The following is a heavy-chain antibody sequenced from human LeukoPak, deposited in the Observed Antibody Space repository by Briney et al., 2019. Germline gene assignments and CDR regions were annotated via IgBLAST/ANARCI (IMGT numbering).Heavy chain of an antibody. Sequence: GGSLRLSCAASGFTFSNYGMNWVRQAPGKGLEWVSGITSSGITYYADSVKGRFTVSRDNSKNTLYLQMNSLRAEDTAVYYCAKGVGDFFFFSHVGTTFDYWGQGTLVTVSS. V-gene: IGHV3-23*01. D-gene: IGHD1/OR15-1a*01. J-gene: IGHJ4*02. CDR2: ITSSGIT. CDR1: GFTFSNYG. CDR3: AKGVGDFFFFSHVGTTFDY.